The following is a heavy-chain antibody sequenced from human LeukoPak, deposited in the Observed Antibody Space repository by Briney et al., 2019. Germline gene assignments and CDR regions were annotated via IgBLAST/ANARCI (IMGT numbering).Heavy chain of an antibody. Sequence: PGGSLRLSCSASGFTFSSYAMHWVRQTTGKGLEHVSTISSTGDSTYYADSMKGRFTISRDNSKDTLFLQMSSLRAEDTAVYYCVKDRGSSGWFDSWGQGTLVTVSS. CDR3: VKDRGSSGWFDS. D-gene: IGHD3-22*01. J-gene: IGHJ5*02. CDR1: GFTFSSYA. CDR2: ISSTGDST. V-gene: IGHV3-64D*09.